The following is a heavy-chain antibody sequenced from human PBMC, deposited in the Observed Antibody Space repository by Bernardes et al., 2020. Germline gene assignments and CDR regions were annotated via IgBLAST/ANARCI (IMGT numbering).Heavy chain of an antibody. Sequence: YGGSFSGYYWSWIRQSPEKGLEWIGEINHGGSTNCNPTLKSRVTISVDTSKKQFSLKLGSLTAADTAVYYCARGFSATAEPSALFRRSGGTFFYMDFWGKGTTVIVSS. D-gene: IGHD2-2*01. CDR2: INHGGST. CDR3: ARGFSATAEPSALFRRSGGTFFYMDF. CDR1: GGSFSGYY. V-gene: IGHV4-34*01. J-gene: IGHJ6*03.